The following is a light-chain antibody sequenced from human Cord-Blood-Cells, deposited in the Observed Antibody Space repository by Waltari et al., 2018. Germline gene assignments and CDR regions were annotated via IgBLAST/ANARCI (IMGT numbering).Light chain of an antibody. Sequence: IVLPQSPGTLSLSPGARATLSCRASQSVSSRYLAWYQQKPGQAPRLLIYGASSRDTGIPDRFSGSGSGTDFTLTISRLEPEDFAVYYCQQYGSSPPYSFGQGTKLEIK. CDR2: GAS. J-gene: IGKJ2*03. V-gene: IGKV3-20*01. CDR3: QQYGSSPPYS. CDR1: QSVSSRY.